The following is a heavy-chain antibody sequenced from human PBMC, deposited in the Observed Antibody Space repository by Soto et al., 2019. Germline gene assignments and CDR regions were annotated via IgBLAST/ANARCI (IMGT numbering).Heavy chain of an antibody. Sequence: ESGPTLVNPTETLTPTSTVSGFSLNDGRVGVSWIRQPPGRALEWLAHIFSNDEKSYSTSLYNRLTISKDTSKSQVVLTMTNMGPVDTATYFCARIHDYVWGSYPYDVWGQGSLVTVSS. D-gene: IGHD3-16*02. V-gene: IGHV2-26*01. CDR3: ARIHDYVWGSYPYDV. CDR2: IFSNDEK. J-gene: IGHJ4*02. CDR1: GFSLNDGRVG.